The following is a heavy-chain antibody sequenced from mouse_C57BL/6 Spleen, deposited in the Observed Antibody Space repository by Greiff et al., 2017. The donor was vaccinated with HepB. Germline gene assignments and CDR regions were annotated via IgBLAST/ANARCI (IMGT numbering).Heavy chain of an antibody. CDR1: GFTFSSYA. CDR3: ARQTAQAYFDY. Sequence: EVKLMESGGGLVKPGGSLKLSCAASGFTFSSYAMSWVRQTPEKRLEWVATISDGGSYTYYPDNVKGRFTISRDNAKNNLYLQMSHLKSEDTAMYYCARQTAQAYFDYWGQVTTLTVSS. D-gene: IGHD3-2*02. V-gene: IGHV5-4*03. J-gene: IGHJ2*01. CDR2: ISDGGSYT.